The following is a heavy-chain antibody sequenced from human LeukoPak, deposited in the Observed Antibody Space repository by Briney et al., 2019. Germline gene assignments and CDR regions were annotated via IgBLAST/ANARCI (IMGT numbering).Heavy chain of an antibody. D-gene: IGHD6-13*01. J-gene: IGHJ4*02. Sequence: GGSLRLSCAASGFTFSSYAMSWVRQAPGKGLEWVSAISGSGGSTYYADSVKGRFTISRDNSKNTLYLQMNSLRAEDTAVYYCAKGDYSSSWYDHTLEHWYFDYWGQGTLVTVSS. CDR2: ISGSGGST. V-gene: IGHV3-23*01. CDR3: AKGDYSSSWYDHTLEHWYFDY. CDR1: GFTFSSYA.